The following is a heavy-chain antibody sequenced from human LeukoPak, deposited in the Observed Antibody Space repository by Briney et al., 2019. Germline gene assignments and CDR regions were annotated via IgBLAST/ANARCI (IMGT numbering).Heavy chain of an antibody. V-gene: IGHV1-2*02. D-gene: IGHD2-2*01. J-gene: IGHJ4*02. CDR3: ARDLVPVVVPTAPQPGGY. CDR1: GYTFTSYG. Sequence: RGASVKVSCKASGYTFTSYGISWVRQAPGQGLEWMGWINPNGGGTHYAQKFQGRVTMTRDTSISTAYMELSRLRSDDTAVYYCARDLVPVVVPTAPQPGGYWGQGTLVTVSS. CDR2: INPNGGGT.